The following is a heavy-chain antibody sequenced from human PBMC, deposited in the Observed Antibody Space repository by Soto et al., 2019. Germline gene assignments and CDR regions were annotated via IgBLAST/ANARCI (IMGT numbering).Heavy chain of an antibody. CDR2: IIPIFGTA. CDR3: ARDRGIVGATNYYYGMDV. D-gene: IGHD1-26*01. V-gene: IGHV1-69*13. J-gene: IGHJ6*02. Sequence: ASVKVSCKACGWTFSSYAISWVRQARGQGLEWMGGIIPIFGTANYAQKFQGRVTITADESTSTAYMELSSLRSEDTAVYYCARDRGIVGATNYYYGMDVWGQGTTVTVSS. CDR1: GWTFSSYA.